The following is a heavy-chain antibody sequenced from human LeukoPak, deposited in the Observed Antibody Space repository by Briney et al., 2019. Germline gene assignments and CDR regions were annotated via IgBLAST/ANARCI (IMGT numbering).Heavy chain of an antibody. CDR3: AKGYCSGGSCYSEKVLGAFDI. J-gene: IGHJ3*02. CDR2: ISGSGGST. V-gene: IGHV3-23*01. Sequence: GGSLRLSCAASGFTFSSYAMSWVRQAPGKGLEWVSAISGSGGSTYYADSVKGRFTISRDNSKNTLYLQMNSLRAEDTAVYYCAKGYCSGGSCYSEKVLGAFDIWGQGTMVTVSS. CDR1: GFTFSSYA. D-gene: IGHD2-15*01.